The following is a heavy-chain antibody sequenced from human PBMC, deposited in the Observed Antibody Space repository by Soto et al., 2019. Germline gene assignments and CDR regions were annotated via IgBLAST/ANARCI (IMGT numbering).Heavy chain of an antibody. CDR2: ISGSGDKT. J-gene: IGHJ4*02. CDR3: AKLPTGLALGFDY. CDR1: GFTFSNYV. Sequence: GGSLRLSCAASGFTFSNYVMSWIRQAPGKGLEWVSSISGSGDKTYYLDSVKGRFTISRDNSKNTLFLQMNSLRAEDTAVYYGAKLPTGLALGFDYWGQGILVTVSS. V-gene: IGHV3-23*01. D-gene: IGHD4-4*01.